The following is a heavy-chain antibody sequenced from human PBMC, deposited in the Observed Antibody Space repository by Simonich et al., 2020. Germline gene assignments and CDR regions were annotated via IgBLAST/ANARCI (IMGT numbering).Heavy chain of an antibody. CDR2: ISGSGGST. D-gene: IGHD1-26*01. Sequence: EVQLLESGGGLVQPGGSLRLSCAASGFAFSSYAMSWVRQAPGKGMEWVSAISGSGGSTYYADSVKGRFTISRDNSKNTLYLQMNSLRAEDTAVYYCAKDSFLVGATDWFDPWGQGTLVTVSS. J-gene: IGHJ5*02. CDR3: AKDSFLVGATDWFDP. CDR1: GFAFSSYA. V-gene: IGHV3-23*01.